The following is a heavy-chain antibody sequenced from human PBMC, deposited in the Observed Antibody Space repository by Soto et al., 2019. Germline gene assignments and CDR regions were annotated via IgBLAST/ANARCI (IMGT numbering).Heavy chain of an antibody. Sequence: QVQLVQSGDEVKKPGASVKVSCKASGYIFVNYGIAWVRQAPGQGLEWMGGISPYTGNTHSATTVQGRLTMTTDTSTSTAYKDLGSLTSDDTAVYYCVMVDNYVTPTPQDVWGQGTTVTVSS. CDR3: VMVDNYVTPTPQDV. J-gene: IGHJ6*02. D-gene: IGHD3-16*01. V-gene: IGHV1-18*01. CDR1: GYIFVNYG. CDR2: ISPYTGNT.